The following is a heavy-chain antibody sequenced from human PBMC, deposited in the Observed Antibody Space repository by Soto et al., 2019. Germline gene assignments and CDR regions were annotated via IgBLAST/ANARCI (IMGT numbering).Heavy chain of an antibody. CDR3: AGPGLYYYGSGSHINWFAP. V-gene: IGHV4-39*01. CDR1: GGSISSSSYY. Sequence: SETLSLTCTVSGGSISSSSYYWGWIRQPPGKGLEWIGSIYYSGSTYYNPSLKSRVTISVDTSKNQFSLKLSSVTAADTAVYYCAGPGLYYYGSGSHINWFAPRGQGTLVTVSS. J-gene: IGHJ5*02. CDR2: IYYSGST. D-gene: IGHD3-10*01.